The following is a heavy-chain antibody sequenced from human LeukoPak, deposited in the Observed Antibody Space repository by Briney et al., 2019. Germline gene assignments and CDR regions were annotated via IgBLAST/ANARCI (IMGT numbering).Heavy chain of an antibody. V-gene: IGHV3-30*02. Sequence: GGSLRLSCTASGFNFGIYGMHWVRQAPGKGLEWVAVMWDDGTNEYYVESVKGRFTISRDNGKRTLYLQMNSLRAEDTAVYYCAKDQGGSIAAASGFDYWGQGTLVTVSS. CDR2: MWDDGTNE. CDR1: GFNFGIYG. J-gene: IGHJ4*02. CDR3: AKDQGGSIAAASGFDY. D-gene: IGHD6-13*01.